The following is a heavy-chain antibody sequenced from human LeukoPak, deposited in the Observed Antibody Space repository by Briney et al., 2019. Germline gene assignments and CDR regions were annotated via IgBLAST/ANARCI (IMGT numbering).Heavy chain of an antibody. CDR3: ARGAIHLVRGWEFDY. D-gene: IGHD3-10*01. V-gene: IGHV3-66*01. CDR1: GLTVSTNY. CDR2: IYSGGSI. J-gene: IGHJ4*02. Sequence: GGSLRLSCAASGLTVSTNYMSWVGQAPGKGLEWVSVIYSGGSIYNTNSVKGRFTISRDNSKNTLYLQMNSLRAEDTAVYYCARGAIHLVRGWEFDYWGQGTLVAVSS.